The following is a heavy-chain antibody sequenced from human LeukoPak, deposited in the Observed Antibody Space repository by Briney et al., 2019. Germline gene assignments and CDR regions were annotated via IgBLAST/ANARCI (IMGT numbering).Heavy chain of an antibody. J-gene: IGHJ4*02. CDR1: GGSMNTCCFY. Sequence: PSETLSLTFTISGGSMNTCCFYWGWLRQPPGNGLEWIGSIYYSGSTYYNPSLKSRVTISVDTSKNQFSLKLSSVTAADTAVYYCARVFEAVTFYYFDYWGQGTLVTVSS. CDR3: ARVFEAVTFYYFDY. D-gene: IGHD4-17*01. CDR2: IYYSGST. V-gene: IGHV4-39*07.